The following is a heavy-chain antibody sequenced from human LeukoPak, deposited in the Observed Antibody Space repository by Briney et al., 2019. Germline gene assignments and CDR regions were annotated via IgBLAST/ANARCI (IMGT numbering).Heavy chain of an antibody. J-gene: IGHJ3*02. D-gene: IGHD3-22*01. CDR1: GYTFTGYY. V-gene: IGHV1-2*02. CDR3: AETYYYDSSGRKGGAFDI. CDR2: INPNSGGT. Sequence: ASVKVSCKASGYTFTGYYMHWVRQAPGQGLEWMGWINPNSGGTNYAQKFQGRVTMTRDTSISTAYMELSRLRSDDTAVYYCAETYYYDSSGRKGGAFDIWGQGTMVTVSS.